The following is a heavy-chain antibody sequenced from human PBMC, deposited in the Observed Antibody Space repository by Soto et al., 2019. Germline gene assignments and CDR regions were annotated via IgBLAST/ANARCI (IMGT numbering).Heavy chain of an antibody. Sequence: SLRLSCAASGFTFSNYWMYWFRQAPGMGLVFVSRIRSDGSTTSYADSVKGRFTTSRDNAKDSLYLQMNSLRDEDTAVYYXXRDXLEETLDYWGQGTLVTVSS. CDR2: IRSDGSTT. V-gene: IGHV3-74*01. J-gene: IGHJ4*02. CDR3: XRDXLEETLDY. CDR1: GFTFSNYW.